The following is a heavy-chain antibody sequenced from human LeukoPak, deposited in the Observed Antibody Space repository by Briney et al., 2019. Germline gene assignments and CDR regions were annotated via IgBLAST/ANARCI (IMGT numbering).Heavy chain of an antibody. J-gene: IGHJ4*02. CDR2: INKDGGEK. CDR1: GFTFSSYW. D-gene: IGHD1-26*01. Sequence: GGSLRLSCAASGFTFSSYWMSWVRQAPGKGLEWVANINKDGGEKYYVDSVKGRFTISRDNAKNSLYLQMNSLRADDTAVYYCVKDSPPRYSGSPPAYWGQGTLVTVSS. V-gene: IGHV3-7*03. CDR3: VKDSPPRYSGSPPAY.